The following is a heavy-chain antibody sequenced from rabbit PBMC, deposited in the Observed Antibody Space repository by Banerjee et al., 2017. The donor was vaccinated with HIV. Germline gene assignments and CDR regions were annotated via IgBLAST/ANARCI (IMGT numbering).Heavy chain of an antibody. CDR2: IYPTYGAT. Sequence: QQLEESGGDLVKPGASLTLTCTASGFSFSSGYDMCWVRQAPGKGLEWIGCIYPTYGATDYASWVNGRFTISKTSSTSVTLQLNSLTAADTATYFCARSYTGYGSATARLDLWGQGTLVTVS. J-gene: IGHJ3*01. CDR1: GFSFSSGYD. V-gene: IGHV1S40*01. D-gene: IGHD7-1*01. CDR3: ARSYTGYGSATARLDL.